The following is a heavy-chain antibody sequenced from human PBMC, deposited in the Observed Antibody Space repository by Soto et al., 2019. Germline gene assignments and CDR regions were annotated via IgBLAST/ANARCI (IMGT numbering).Heavy chain of an antibody. CDR3: ARDPTVTTFIPLYYYYGMDV. J-gene: IGHJ6*02. Sequence: QVQLVESGGGVVQPGRSLRLSCAASGFTFSSYAMHWVRQAPGKGLEWVAVISYDGSNKYYADSVKGRFTISRDNSKNTLYLQMNSLRAEDTAVYYCARDPTVTTFIPLYYYYGMDVWGQGTTVTVSS. CDR2: ISYDGSNK. CDR1: GFTFSSYA. D-gene: IGHD4-4*01. V-gene: IGHV3-30-3*01.